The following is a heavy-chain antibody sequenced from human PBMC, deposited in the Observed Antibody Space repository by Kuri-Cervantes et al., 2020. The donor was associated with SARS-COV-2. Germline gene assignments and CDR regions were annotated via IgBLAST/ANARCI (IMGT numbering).Heavy chain of an antibody. CDR3: VRDPWRADISGMKRPFDH. Sequence: GESLKISCAASGFTFSIYTIHWVRQAPGKGLQYVSAISSTGRTTYYADSVKGRFTISRDNSRNTLDLQMSSLRAEDTAVYYCVRDPWRADISGMKRPFDHWGQGTLVTVSS. CDR1: GFTFSIYT. J-gene: IGHJ4*02. V-gene: IGHV3-64D*06. D-gene: IGHD6-19*01. CDR2: ISSTGRTT.